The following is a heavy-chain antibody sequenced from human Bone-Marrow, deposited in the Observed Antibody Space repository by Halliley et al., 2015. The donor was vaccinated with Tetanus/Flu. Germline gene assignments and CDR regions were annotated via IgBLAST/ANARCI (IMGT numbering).Heavy chain of an antibody. Sequence: QLVQSGAEVKKPGESLRISCKASGYSFDTKWITWVRQMPGKGLEWMGRIDPSDSYTHYNSSFQGHVTISVDRSTTTAYLQWTSREAADSGIYFCARHGGPGNYQFDYWGQGTQVTVSS. CDR2: IDPSDSYT. V-gene: IGHV5-10-1*01. D-gene: IGHD3-10*01. CDR1: GYSFDTKW. CDR3: ARHGGPGNYQFDY. J-gene: IGHJ4*02.